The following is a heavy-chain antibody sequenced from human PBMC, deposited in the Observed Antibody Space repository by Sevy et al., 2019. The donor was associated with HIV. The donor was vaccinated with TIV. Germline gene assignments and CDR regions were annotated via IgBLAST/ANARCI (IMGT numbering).Heavy chain of an antibody. D-gene: IGHD3-3*01. J-gene: IGHJ3*02. CDR1: RDTFNTYA. V-gene: IGHV1-69*13. CDR2: IVPKFGSA. Sequence: ASVKVSCKASRDTFNTYAIVWVRQAPGQGLEWMGGIVPKFGSANYEQKFEGKVTMTADESTITDHMELSSLRSKDTAVYYCGRRGSTIFGVLTFDIWGQGTTVTVSS. CDR3: GRRGSTIFGVLTFDI.